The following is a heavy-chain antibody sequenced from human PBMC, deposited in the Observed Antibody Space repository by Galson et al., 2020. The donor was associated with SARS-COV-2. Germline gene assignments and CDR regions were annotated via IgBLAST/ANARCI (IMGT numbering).Heavy chain of an antibody. D-gene: IGHD3-22*01. V-gene: IGHV3-73*01. CDR2: IRSKANSYAT. Sequence: GGSLRLSCAASGFTFSGSAMHWVRQASGKGLEWVGRIRSKANSYATAYAASVKGRFTISRDDSKNTAYLQMNSLKTEDTAVYYCTAHYDSSGYYPTNGGFVLRWGQGTLVTVSS. J-gene: IGHJ4*02. CDR3: TAHYDSSGYYPTNGGFVLR. CDR1: GFTFSGSA.